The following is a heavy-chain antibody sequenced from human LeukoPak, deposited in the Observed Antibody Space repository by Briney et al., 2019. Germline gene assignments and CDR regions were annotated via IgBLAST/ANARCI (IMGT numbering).Heavy chain of an antibody. V-gene: IGHV3-7*04. CDR2: INQDGSGK. J-gene: IGHJ5*01. CDR1: GFTSSSAW. Sequence: GGSLRLSCAPSGFTSSSAWMSWGRHAPGKGLEWVATINQDGSGKYYVDSVKGRFTISRDNAKNTLHLHMSSLRAEDTAVYYCARVKTGATDWFDSWGQGTLVTVSS. CDR3: ARVKTGATDWFDS. D-gene: IGHD1-1*01.